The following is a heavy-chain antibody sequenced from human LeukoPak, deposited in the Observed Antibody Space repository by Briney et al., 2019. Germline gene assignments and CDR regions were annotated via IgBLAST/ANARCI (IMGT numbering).Heavy chain of an antibody. Sequence: GGSLRLSCAASGFTFSSYGMHWVRQAPGKGLEWVAFIRYDGSNKYYADSVKGRFTISRDNSKNTLYLQMNSLRAEDTAVYYCAKLARATDPRSDTAMVLDYWGQGTLVTVSS. D-gene: IGHD5-18*01. CDR2: IRYDGSNK. CDR1: GFTFSSYG. J-gene: IGHJ4*02. CDR3: AKLARATDPRSDTAMVLDY. V-gene: IGHV3-30*02.